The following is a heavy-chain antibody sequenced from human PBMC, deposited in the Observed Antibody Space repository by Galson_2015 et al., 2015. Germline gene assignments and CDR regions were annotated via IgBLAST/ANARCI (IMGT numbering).Heavy chain of an antibody. CDR2: IFPIFGIA. V-gene: IGHV1-69*10. Sequence: SVKVSCKASGGTFSSYAISWVRQAPGQGREWMGGIFPIFGIANYAQKFQGRVTITADKSTSTAYMELSSLRSEDTAVYYCARKVPKGFDYSGQGTLVAASS. CDR1: GGTFSSYA. CDR3: ARKVPKGFDY. J-gene: IGHJ4*02.